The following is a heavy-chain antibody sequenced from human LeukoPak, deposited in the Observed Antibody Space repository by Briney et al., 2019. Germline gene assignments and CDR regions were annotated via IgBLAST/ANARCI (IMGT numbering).Heavy chain of an antibody. CDR2: IYYSGDT. J-gene: IGHJ4*02. Sequence: SETLSLTCTVSGGSISSYYWSWIRQPPGKGLEWIGHIYYSGDTNYNPSLKSRVTISVDTSKNQFSLKLSSVTAADTAAYYCARDIGGATYFDYWGQGTLVTVSS. D-gene: IGHD1-26*01. CDR1: GGSISSYY. V-gene: IGHV4-59*01. CDR3: ARDIGGATYFDY.